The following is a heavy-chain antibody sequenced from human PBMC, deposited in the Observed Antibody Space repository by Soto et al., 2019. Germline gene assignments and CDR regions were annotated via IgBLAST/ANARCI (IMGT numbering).Heavy chain of an antibody. D-gene: IGHD1-1*01. CDR2: INNSGST. V-gene: IGHV4-34*01. CDR3: ARTTWKGAWFDP. J-gene: IGHJ5*02. Sequence: QVQLQQWGAGLLKPSETLSLTCAVYVDTFRGYYWSWIRQPPGKGLEWIGQINNSGSTNYEPSLNSRVTLSVDTSNIQFSLQLTSVTAADTAIYYWARTTWKGAWFDPWGQGTRVTVSS. CDR1: VDTFRGYY.